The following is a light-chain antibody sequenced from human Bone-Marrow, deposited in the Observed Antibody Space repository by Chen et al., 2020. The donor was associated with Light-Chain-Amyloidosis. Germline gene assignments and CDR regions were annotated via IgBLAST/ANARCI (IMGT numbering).Light chain of an antibody. Sequence: SYELTQPPSVSVSPGQTARITCSGDDLPTKYAYWYQQKPGRAPVLVIHRDTERPSGLSERFSGSSAGTTATLTISGVQAEDEADYHCQSADSSGTYEVIFGGGTKLTVL. CDR2: RDT. CDR3: QSADSSGTYEVI. V-gene: IGLV3-25*03. CDR1: DLPTKY. J-gene: IGLJ2*01.